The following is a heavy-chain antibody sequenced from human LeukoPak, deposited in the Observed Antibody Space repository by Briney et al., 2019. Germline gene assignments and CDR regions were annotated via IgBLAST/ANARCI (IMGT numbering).Heavy chain of an antibody. V-gene: IGHV4-4*02. J-gene: IGHJ4*02. Sequence: PSETLSLTCAVSGGSIGSRNWWSWVRQPPGKGLQWIGEIHQSGSSIYNPSLRSRVTMSVDKSKDQLSLKLSSVTAADTAVYYCARGIGAADFWGQGILVTVSS. CDR1: GGSIGSRNW. D-gene: IGHD3-16*01. CDR3: ARGIGAADF. CDR2: IHQSGSS.